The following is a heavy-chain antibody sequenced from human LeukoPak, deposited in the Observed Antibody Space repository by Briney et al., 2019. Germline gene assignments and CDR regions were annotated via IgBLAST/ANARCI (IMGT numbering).Heavy chain of an antibody. V-gene: IGHV3-23*01. J-gene: IGHJ4*02. D-gene: IGHD1-26*01. CDR3: AKDLFAMGASHLGY. CDR1: GFTFSSYA. Sequence: GGSLRLSCAASGFTFSSYAVSWVRQAPGKGLEWVSAISGSGGSTYYTVSVKGRFTISRDNSKNTLYLQMNSLRAEDTAVYYCAKDLFAMGASHLGYWGQGTLVTVPS. CDR2: ISGSGGST.